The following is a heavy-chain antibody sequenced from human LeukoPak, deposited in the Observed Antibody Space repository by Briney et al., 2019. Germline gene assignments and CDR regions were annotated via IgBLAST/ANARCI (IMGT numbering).Heavy chain of an antibody. CDR2: VDPEDGET. D-gene: IGHD5-12*01. J-gene: IGHJ4*02. CDR3: ATVPPYSGYGR. CDR1: GYTFTDYY. V-gene: IGHV1-69-2*01. Sequence: ASVKVSCKVSGYTFTDYYMHWVQQAPGKGLEWMGLVDPEDGETIYAEKFQGRVTITADTSTDTAYMEPSSLRSEDTAVYYCATVPPYSGYGRWGQGTLVTVSS.